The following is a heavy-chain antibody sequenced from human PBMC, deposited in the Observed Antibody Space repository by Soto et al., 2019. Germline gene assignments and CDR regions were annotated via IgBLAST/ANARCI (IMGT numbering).Heavy chain of an antibody. J-gene: IGHJ5*02. Sequence: PGGSLRLSCAASGFTFSSYAMSWVRQAPGKGLERVSAISGSGGSTYYADSVKGRFTISRDNSKNTLYLQMGSLRAEDTAVYYCAREVPGANYNWFDPWGTGTLVTVSS. D-gene: IGHD2-2*01. CDR3: AREVPGANYNWFDP. CDR2: ISGSGGST. V-gene: IGHV3-23*01. CDR1: GFTFSSYA.